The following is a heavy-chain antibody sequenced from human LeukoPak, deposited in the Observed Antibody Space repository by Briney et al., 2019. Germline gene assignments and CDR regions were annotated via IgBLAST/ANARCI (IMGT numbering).Heavy chain of an antibody. CDR3: AKPRLGYSSGWPFDY. CDR1: GFTVSSNY. CDR2: IYSGDTT. J-gene: IGHJ4*02. V-gene: IGHV3-53*01. Sequence: GGSLRLSCAASGFTVSSNYMSWVRQAPGKGLEWVSVIYSGDTTYYADSVKGRFTISRDNSKNTLYLQMNSLRAEDTALYYCAKPRLGYSSGWPFDYWGQGTLVTVPS. D-gene: IGHD6-19*01.